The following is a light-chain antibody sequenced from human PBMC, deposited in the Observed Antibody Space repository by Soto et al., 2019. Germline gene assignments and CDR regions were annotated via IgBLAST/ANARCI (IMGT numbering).Light chain of an antibody. CDR1: QSISSW. CDR3: QQYNSHSWT. V-gene: IGKV1-5*03. J-gene: IGKJ1*01. CDR2: KAS. Sequence: DIQMTPSPSTLSTSIGDRVTITCRASQSISSWLAWYQQKPGKAPKLLIYKASSLESGVPSRFSGSGSGTEFTLTISSLQPDDLATYYCQQYNSHSWTFGQGTKVEIK.